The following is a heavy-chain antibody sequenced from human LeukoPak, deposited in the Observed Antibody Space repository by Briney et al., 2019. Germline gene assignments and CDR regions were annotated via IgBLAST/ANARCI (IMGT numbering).Heavy chain of an antibody. CDR3: AGQWLEADNWLDP. Sequence: GGPLRLSCAASGFTFSSYGMHWVRQAPGKGLEWVAFIRYDGSNKYYADSVKGRCTISRDNSKNTLYLKMKSLREEDRAGYFCAGQWLEADNWLDPWGQGTLVTVSS. V-gene: IGHV3-30*02. CDR2: IRYDGSNK. CDR1: GFTFSSYG. D-gene: IGHD6-19*01. J-gene: IGHJ5*02.